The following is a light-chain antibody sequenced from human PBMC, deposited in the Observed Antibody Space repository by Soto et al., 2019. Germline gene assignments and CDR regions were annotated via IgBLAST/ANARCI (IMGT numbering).Light chain of an antibody. CDR1: QTISSW. V-gene: IGKV1-5*03. Sequence: QMTQSPSTLSGSVGDRFTITCRASQTISSWLAWYQQKPGKAPKLLIYKASTLKSGVPSRFSGSGSGTEFTLTISSLQPDDFATYYCQHYNSYSEAFGQGTKVDIK. J-gene: IGKJ1*01. CDR3: QHYNSYSEA. CDR2: KAS.